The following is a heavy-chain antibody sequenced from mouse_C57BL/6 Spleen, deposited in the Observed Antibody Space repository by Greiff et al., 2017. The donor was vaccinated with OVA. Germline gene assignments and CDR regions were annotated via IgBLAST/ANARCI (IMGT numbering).Heavy chain of an antibody. CDR3: AQDYYDSYWYVDV. CDR1: GYTFTSYW. D-gene: IGHD2-4*01. CDR2: INPSSGYT. Sequence: VQLQQSGAELAKPGASVKLSCKASGYTFTSYWMHWVKQRPGQGLEWIGYINPSSGYTKYNQKFKDKATLTADKSSSTAYMQLSSLTYEDSAVYYCAQDYYDSYWYVDVWGTGTTVTVSS. J-gene: IGHJ1*03. V-gene: IGHV1-7*01.